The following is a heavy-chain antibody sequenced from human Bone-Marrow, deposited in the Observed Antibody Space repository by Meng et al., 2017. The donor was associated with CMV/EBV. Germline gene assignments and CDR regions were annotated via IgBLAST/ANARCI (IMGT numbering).Heavy chain of an antibody. J-gene: IGHJ4*02. CDR2: IFYSGNT. CDR3: ARGAGGHLDY. V-gene: IGHV4-61*01. D-gene: IGHD2-15*01. CDR1: GDSVSSGSYY. Sequence: CTGSGDSVSSGSYYWSWIRQPPGKGLEWIGYIFYSGNTKYNPSLKSRVTISLDTSKNQFSLRLNSVTAADTAVYYCARGAGGHLDYWGQGMLVTVSS.